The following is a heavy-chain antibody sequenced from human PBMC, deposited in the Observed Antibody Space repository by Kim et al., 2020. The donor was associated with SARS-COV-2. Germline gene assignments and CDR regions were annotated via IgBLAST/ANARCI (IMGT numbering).Heavy chain of an antibody. J-gene: IGHJ5*02. CDR3: ARRVLGLGWFDP. Sequence: RYSPSFQGQVTISADKSISTAYLQWSSLKASDTAMYYCARRVLGLGWFDPWGQGTLVTVSS. V-gene: IGHV5-51*01.